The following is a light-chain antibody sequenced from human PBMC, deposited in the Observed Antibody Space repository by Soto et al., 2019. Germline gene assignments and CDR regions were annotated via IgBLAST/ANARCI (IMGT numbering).Light chain of an antibody. CDR2: DAS. Sequence: SPATLSLSPGERATLSCRASQSVNSYLAWYQQRPGQAPRLLIYDASNRATGVLARFGGSGSGTDLTLTISGLEPEDFSIYYCQQRANWPPITFGQGTRLEIK. CDR3: QQRANWPPIT. CDR1: QSVNSY. J-gene: IGKJ5*01. V-gene: IGKV3-11*01.